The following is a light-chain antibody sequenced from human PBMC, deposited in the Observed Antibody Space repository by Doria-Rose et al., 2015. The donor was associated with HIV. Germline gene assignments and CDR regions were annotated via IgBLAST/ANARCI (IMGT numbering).Light chain of an antibody. CDR3: AAWDDSLSGWV. V-gene: IGLV1-47*01. CDR2: RNN. CDR1: SSNIGSNY. Sequence: QPVLTQPPSASGTPGQRVTISCSGSSSNIGSNYVYWYQQLPVTAPKLLVYRNNQRHSGVPDRFSGSKSGTSASLAISGHRSEDEADYYCAAWDDSLSGWVFGGGTKLTVL. J-gene: IGLJ3*02.